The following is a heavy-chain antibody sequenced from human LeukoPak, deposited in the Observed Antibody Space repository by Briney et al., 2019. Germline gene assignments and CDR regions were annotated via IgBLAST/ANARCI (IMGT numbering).Heavy chain of an antibody. J-gene: IGHJ4*02. V-gene: IGHV1-8*01. CDR2: INPNSGNT. CDR3: ARTPPGGDVDH. CDR1: GYTFTNYD. D-gene: IGHD3-16*01. Sequence: WASVKVSCQASGYTFTNYDINWVRQATGQGLEWMGWINPNSGNTGFAQRFQGRVTITRNTPISTVYMELSSLRSEDTAMYYCARTPPGGDVDHWGQGTLVTVSS.